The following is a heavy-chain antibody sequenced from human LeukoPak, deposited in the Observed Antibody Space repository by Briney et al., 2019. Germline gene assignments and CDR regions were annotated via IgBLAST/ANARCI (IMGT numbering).Heavy chain of an antibody. Sequence: PGGSLRLSCAASGFTFSSYSMNWVRQAPGKGLEWVSSISSSSSYIYYADSVKGRFTISRDNAKNSLYLQMNSLRAEDTAVYYCARTYYDFWSDSSWYFDLWGRGTLVTVSS. CDR2: ISSSSSYI. D-gene: IGHD3-3*01. CDR3: ARTYYDFWSDSSWYFDL. V-gene: IGHV3-21*01. CDR1: GFTFSSYS. J-gene: IGHJ2*01.